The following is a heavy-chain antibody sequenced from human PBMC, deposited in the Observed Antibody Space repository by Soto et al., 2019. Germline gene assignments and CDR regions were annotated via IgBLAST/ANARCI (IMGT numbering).Heavy chain of an antibody. CDR2: IYHSGST. CDR1: GGSISSGGYS. D-gene: IGHD2-15*01. CDR3: ARGQVVAAQH. V-gene: IGHV4-30-2*01. J-gene: IGHJ4*02. Sequence: QLQLQESGSGLVKPSQTLSLTCAVSGGSISSGGYSWYWIRQPPGKGLEWIGYIYHSGSTYYNPSLTSRVTTPVDRSKNQFSLKLSAVTAADTAVYYCARGQVVAAQHWGQGTLVTVSS.